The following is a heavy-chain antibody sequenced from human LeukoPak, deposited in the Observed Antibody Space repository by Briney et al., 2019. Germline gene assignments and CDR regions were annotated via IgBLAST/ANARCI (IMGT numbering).Heavy chain of an antibody. CDR2: IYTSGST. D-gene: IGHD3-3*01. Sequence: SQTLPLTCTVSGGSISSGSYYWSWIRQPAGKGLEWIGRIYTSGSTNYNPSLKSRVTISVDTSKNQFSLKLSSVTAADTAVYYCARDVPYYDFWSGYPNWFDPWGQGTLVTVSS. CDR1: GGSISSGSYY. CDR3: ARDVPYYDFWSGYPNWFDP. V-gene: IGHV4-61*02. J-gene: IGHJ5*02.